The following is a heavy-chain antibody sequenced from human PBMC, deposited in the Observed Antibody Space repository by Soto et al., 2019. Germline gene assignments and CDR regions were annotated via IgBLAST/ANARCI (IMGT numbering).Heavy chain of an antibody. CDR1: GVTFSSYW. Sequence: GGTLRLSCAASGVTFSSYWITWVRQTPGKGLHCVANINQHGSEMYYVISVRGGFTNSRYNAKNTLYLQMSSLRAEDTAVYYCTRHTRASESWGPGTLVTVSS. V-gene: IGHV3-7*03. CDR2: INQHGSEM. D-gene: IGHD2-15*01. CDR3: TRHTRASES. J-gene: IGHJ5*02.